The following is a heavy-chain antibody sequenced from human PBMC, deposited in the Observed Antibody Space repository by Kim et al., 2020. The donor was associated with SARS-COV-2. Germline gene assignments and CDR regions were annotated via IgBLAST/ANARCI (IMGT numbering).Heavy chain of an antibody. CDR3: ARERYCSSTSCYANDAFDI. Sequence: GRFTISRDNSKNTLYLQMNSLRAEDTAVYYCARERYCSSTSCYANDAFDIWGQGTMVTVSS. V-gene: IGHV3-53*01. J-gene: IGHJ3*02. D-gene: IGHD2-2*01.